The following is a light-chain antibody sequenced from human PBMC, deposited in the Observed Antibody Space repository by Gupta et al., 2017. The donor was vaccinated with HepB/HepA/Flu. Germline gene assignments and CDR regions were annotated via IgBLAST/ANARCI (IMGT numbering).Light chain of an antibody. V-gene: IGLV2-11*01. CDR1: SSDVGGYNY. CDR3: CSYAGSYTLV. Sequence: QSALSQPSSVSGSPGQSVTISCTGTSSDVGGYNYVSWYQQHPGKAPKLMFYDVSKRPSGVPDRFSGSKSGNTASLTISGLQAEDEAYYDCCSYAGSYTLVFGGGTKLTVL. J-gene: IGLJ3*02. CDR2: DVS.